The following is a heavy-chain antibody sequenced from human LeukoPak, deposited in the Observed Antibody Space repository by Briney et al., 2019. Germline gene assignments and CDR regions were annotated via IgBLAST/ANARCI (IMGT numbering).Heavy chain of an antibody. CDR1: GFTFSSYA. D-gene: IGHD1-1*01. V-gene: IGHV3-23*01. CDR2: ISTSGVST. CDR3: ARDRASNDYTNWLDP. Sequence: PGGSLGLSCAASGFTFSSYAMSWVRQAPGKGLEWVSSISTSGVSTNYADSVKGRFTISRDNANNSLYLQMNSLRAEDTAVYYCARDRASNDYTNWLDPWGQGTLVTVSS. J-gene: IGHJ5*02.